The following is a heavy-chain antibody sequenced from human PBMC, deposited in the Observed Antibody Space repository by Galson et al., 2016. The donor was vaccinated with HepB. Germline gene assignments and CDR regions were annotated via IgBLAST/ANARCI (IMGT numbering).Heavy chain of an antibody. V-gene: IGHV3-23*01. D-gene: IGHD6-19*01. CDR2: ICGRCGDM. J-gene: IGHJ4*02. Sequence: SLRLSCAASGFTFDKYGMTWFRQAPGKGLERVSTICGRCGDMDYADSVKGRFTISRDNSKNTVYLQMNSLSAEDTAVYYCAKNSYSSAWYPDYWGQGTLVTVSS. CDR3: AKNSYSSAWYPDY. CDR1: GFTFDKYG.